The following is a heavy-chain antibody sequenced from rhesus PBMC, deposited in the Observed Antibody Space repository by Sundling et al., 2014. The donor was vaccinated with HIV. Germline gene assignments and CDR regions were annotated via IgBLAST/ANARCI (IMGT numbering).Heavy chain of an antibody. Sequence: QVQLQESGPGLVKPSEALSLSCAVSGGSISRSYWWTWIRQPPGKGLEWIGSIYGNSASTYYNPSLKNRVTISIDTSKKQFALQLTSVTAADTAVYFCATRQYLDWFLYWGQGVLVTVSS. CDR1: GGSISRSYW. V-gene: IGHV4-65*02. CDR3: ATRQYLDWFLY. J-gene: IGHJ4*01. CDR2: IYGNSAST. D-gene: IGHD3-3*01.